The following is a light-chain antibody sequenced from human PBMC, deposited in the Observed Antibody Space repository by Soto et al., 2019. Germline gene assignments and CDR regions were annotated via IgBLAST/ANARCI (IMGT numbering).Light chain of an antibody. Sequence: IVLTQSPGTVSLSPGERATLSCSASQRVTSNYLAWYQQKPGQAPSLLIYGVSTRATGIPDRFSGSGSGTGFTLTISRLEPEDFAVYYCQQYNNWPPITFGQGTRLEIK. V-gene: IGKV3-20*01. J-gene: IGKJ5*01. CDR2: GVS. CDR3: QQYNNWPPIT. CDR1: QRVTSNY.